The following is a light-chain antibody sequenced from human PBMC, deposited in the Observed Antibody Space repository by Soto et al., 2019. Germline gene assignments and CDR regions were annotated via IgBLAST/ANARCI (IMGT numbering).Light chain of an antibody. CDR1: QSVSSY. CDR3: QQRSNWPTWT. V-gene: IGKV3-11*01. Sequence: EIVLTQSPATLSLSPGERATLSCRASQSVSSYLAWYQQKPGQAPRLIXYDASNRATGIPARFSGSGSGTDFTLTISSLEPEDFAVYYCQQRSNWPTWTFGQGTKVDIK. CDR2: DAS. J-gene: IGKJ1*01.